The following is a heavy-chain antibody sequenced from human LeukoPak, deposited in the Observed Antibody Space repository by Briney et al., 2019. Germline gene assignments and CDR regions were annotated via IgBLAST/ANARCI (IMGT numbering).Heavy chain of an antibody. D-gene: IGHD3-22*01. Sequence: GGSLRLSCAASGFTVSSNYMSWVRQAPGKGLEWVSVIYSGGSTYYADSVKGRFTISRDNSKNTLYLQMNSLRAEDTAVYYCARGLSDYYDSSGYYYFDYWGQGTLVTVSS. J-gene: IGHJ4*02. CDR3: ARGLSDYYDSSGYYYFDY. V-gene: IGHV3-53*01. CDR2: IYSGGST. CDR1: GFTVSSNY.